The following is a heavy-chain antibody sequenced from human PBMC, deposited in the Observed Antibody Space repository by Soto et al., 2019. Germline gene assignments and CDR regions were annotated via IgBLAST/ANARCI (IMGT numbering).Heavy chain of an antibody. CDR1: GGTFSSYT. CDR3: ARDRAQATVTNTYAFDI. V-gene: IGHV1-69*08. CDR2: IIPILGIA. D-gene: IGHD4-4*01. Sequence: QVQLVQSGAEVKKPGSSVKVSCKASGGTFSSYTISWVRQAPGQGLEWMGRIIPILGIANYAQKFQGRVTITADKSTSTAYMELSSLRSEDTAVYYCARDRAQATVTNTYAFDIWGQWTMVTVSS. J-gene: IGHJ3*02.